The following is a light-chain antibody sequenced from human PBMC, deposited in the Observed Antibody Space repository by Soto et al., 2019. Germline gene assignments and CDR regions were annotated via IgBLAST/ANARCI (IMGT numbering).Light chain of an antibody. Sequence: QSVLTQPPSASGSPGQSVTISCTGTSSDVGAYDYVSWYQQHPGKAPKLMIYEINKRPSGVPDRFSGSKSGNTASLTVSGLQAEDEADYYCCSYAGSSTLVFGGGTKLTVL. CDR3: CSYAGSSTLV. CDR2: EIN. J-gene: IGLJ3*02. V-gene: IGLV2-8*01. CDR1: SSDVGAYDY.